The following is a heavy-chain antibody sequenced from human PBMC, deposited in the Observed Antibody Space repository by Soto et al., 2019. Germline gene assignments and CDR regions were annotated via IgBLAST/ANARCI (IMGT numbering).Heavy chain of an antibody. CDR1: GCNSSDYD. CDR2: ISSTCSTI. V-gene: IGHV3-11*01. Sequence: PGRSLRVSCVAFGCNSSDYDMSCIRQAPEKVLEKVSNISSTCSTIYDADSVTIRFTISKDNPNNQLNLQMNSQTAEDTAGKYEAGYSLLHEARPYCGSDCYLNFWGQGTLVTVS. D-gene: IGHD2-21*01. J-gene: IGHJ4*02. CDR3: AGYSLLHEARPYCGSDCYLNF.